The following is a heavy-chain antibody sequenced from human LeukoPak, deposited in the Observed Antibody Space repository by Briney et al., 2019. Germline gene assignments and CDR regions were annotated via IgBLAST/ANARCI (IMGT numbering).Heavy chain of an antibody. Sequence: SVKVSCKASGGTFSSYAISWVRQAPGQGLEWMGRIIPILGIANYAQKFQGRVTITADKSTSTAYMELSSLRSEDTAVYYCARDRWYYYVSRTYESYYFDQWGQGTLVTVSS. D-gene: IGHD3-10*01. CDR1: GGTFSSYA. J-gene: IGHJ4*02. CDR2: IIPILGIA. V-gene: IGHV1-69*04. CDR3: ARDRWYYYVSRTYESYYFDQ.